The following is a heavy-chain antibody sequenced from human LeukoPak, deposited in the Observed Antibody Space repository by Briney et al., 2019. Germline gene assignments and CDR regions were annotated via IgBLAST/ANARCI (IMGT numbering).Heavy chain of an antibody. D-gene: IGHD6-19*01. CDR1: GFTFSSYA. J-gene: IGHJ4*02. Sequence: PGGSLRLSCAASGFTFSSYAMSWVRQAPGKGQEWVSAISGSGGSTYYADSVKGRFTISRDNSKNTLYLQMNSLRAEDTAVYYCAKDSGWYEKHFDYWGQGTLVTVSS. CDR2: ISGSGGST. V-gene: IGHV3-23*01. CDR3: AKDSGWYEKHFDY.